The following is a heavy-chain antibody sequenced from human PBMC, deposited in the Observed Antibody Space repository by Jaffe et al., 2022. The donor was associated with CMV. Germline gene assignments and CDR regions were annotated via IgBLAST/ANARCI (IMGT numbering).Heavy chain of an antibody. V-gene: IGHV1-69*09. CDR2: IIPILGIA. Sequence: QVQLVQSGAEVKKPGSSVKVSCKASGGTFSSYAISWVRQAPGQGLEWMGRIIPILGIANYAQKFQGRVTITADKSTSTAYMELSSLRSEDTAVYYCARGDYGYYYYYYMDVWGKGTTVTVSS. CDR3: ARGDYGYYYYYYMDV. J-gene: IGHJ6*03. D-gene: IGHD3-16*01. CDR1: GGTFSSYA.